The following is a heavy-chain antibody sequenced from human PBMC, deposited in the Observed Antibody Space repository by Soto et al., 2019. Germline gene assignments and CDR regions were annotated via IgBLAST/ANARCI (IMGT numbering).Heavy chain of an antibody. Sequence: QVQLVQSGAEVKKPGSSVKVSCKASGGTFSSYAISWVRQAPGQGLEWMGGIIPIFGTANYAQKFQGRVTSTADESTSTAYMALSSLRSEDTAVYYCARGSPNCSGGSCYLGYWGQGTLVTVSS. V-gene: IGHV1-69*12. CDR1: GGTFSSYA. J-gene: IGHJ4*02. CDR2: IIPIFGTA. CDR3: ARGSPNCSGGSCYLGY. D-gene: IGHD2-15*01.